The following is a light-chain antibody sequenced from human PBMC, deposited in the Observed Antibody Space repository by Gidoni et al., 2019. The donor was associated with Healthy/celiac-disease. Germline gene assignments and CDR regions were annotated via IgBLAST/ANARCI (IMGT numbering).Light chain of an antibody. CDR2: WAS. CDR3: QQYYSTPQLT. Sequence: DIVMTQSPDSLAVSLGERATINCKSSQSVLYSSNNKNYLAWYQQKPGQPPKLLIYWASTRDSGVPDRFSGSGSGTDFTLTISSLQAEDVAVSYCQQYYSTPQLTFGGGTKVEIK. V-gene: IGKV4-1*01. J-gene: IGKJ4*01. CDR1: QSVLYSSNNKNY.